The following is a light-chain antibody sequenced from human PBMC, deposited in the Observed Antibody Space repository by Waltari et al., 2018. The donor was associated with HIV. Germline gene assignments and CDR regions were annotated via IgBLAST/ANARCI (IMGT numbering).Light chain of an antibody. CDR2: EVN. J-gene: IGLJ1*01. CDR1: SSDVGGYNY. Sequence: QSALTQPPSASGSPGQSVTNFCTGTSSDVGGYNYVSWYQQHPDKAPKLIIFEVNKRPSGVPDRFSGSKSGNTASLTVSGLQAEDEADYYCSSYAGSDSPYVFGSGTTVTVL. V-gene: IGLV2-8*01. CDR3: SSYAGSDSPYV.